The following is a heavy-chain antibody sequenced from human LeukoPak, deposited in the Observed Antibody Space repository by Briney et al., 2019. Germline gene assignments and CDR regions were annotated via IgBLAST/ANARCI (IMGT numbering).Heavy chain of an antibody. CDR2: IYHSGST. V-gene: IGHV4-38-2*01. J-gene: IGHJ6*04. D-gene: IGHD3-9*01. CDR1: GYSISSGYY. CDR3: ARGLTRYYYGMDV. Sequence: SETLSLTCAVSGYSISSGYYWGWIRQPPGKGLEWIGSIYHSGSTYYNPSLKSRVTISVDTSKNQFSLKLSSVTAEDTAVYYCARGLTRYYYGMDVWGKGTTVTVSS.